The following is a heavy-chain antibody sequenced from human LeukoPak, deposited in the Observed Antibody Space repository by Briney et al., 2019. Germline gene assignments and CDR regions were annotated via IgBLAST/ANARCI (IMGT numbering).Heavy chain of an antibody. J-gene: IGHJ6*02. D-gene: IGHD3-3*01. CDR3: ARGFTIFGVVVNYYYYYGMDV. CDR2: INTNTGNP. V-gene: IGHV7-4-1*02. CDR1: GYTFTSYA. Sequence: ASVKVSCKASGYTFTSYAMNWVRQAPGQGPEWMGWINTNTGNPTYAQGFTGRFVFSLDTSVSTAYLQISSLKAEDTAVYYCARGFTIFGVVVNYYYYYGMDVWGQGTTVTVSS.